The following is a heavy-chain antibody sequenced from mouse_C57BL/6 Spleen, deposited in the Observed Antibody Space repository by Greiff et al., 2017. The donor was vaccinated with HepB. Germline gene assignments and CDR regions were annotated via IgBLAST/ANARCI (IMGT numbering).Heavy chain of an antibody. Sequence: EVQLVESGEGLVKPGGSLKLSCAASGFTFSSYAMSWVRQTPEKRLEWVAYISSGGDYIYYADTVKGRFTISRDNARNTLYLQMSSLKSEDTAMYYCTRPVYYDYPGWFAYWGQGTLVTVSA. D-gene: IGHD2-4*01. CDR3: TRPVYYDYPGWFAY. CDR1: GFTFSSYA. J-gene: IGHJ3*01. CDR2: ISSGGDYI. V-gene: IGHV5-9-1*02.